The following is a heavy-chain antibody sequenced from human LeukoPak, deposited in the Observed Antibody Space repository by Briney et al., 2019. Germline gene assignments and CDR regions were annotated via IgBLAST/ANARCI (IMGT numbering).Heavy chain of an antibody. CDR3: ARDPIVVVPSASFYYYMDV. Sequence: GGSLRLSCVASGFTFSSYSMNWVRQAPGKGLEWVSSITSSSTYIYYADSVEGRFTISRDNAKNSLYLQMNSLRAEDTAVYYCARDPIVVVPSASFYYYMDVWGKGTTVTVSS. CDR2: ITSSSTYI. J-gene: IGHJ6*03. CDR1: GFTFSSYS. V-gene: IGHV3-21*01. D-gene: IGHD2-2*01.